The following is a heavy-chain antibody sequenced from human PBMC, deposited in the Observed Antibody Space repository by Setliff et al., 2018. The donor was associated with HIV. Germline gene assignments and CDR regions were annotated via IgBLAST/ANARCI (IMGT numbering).Heavy chain of an antibody. J-gene: IGHJ4*02. Sequence: PSETLSLTCTVSGDSISSYYWSWIRQPPGKGLEWIGYIYTSGSTNYNPSLKSRVTISVDTSKNQFSLKLTSVTAADTAVHYCAREHDYSNYRRLDSWGQGILVTVSS. CDR3: AREHDYSNYRRLDS. CDR1: GDSISSYY. CDR2: IYTSGST. V-gene: IGHV4-4*08. D-gene: IGHD4-4*01.